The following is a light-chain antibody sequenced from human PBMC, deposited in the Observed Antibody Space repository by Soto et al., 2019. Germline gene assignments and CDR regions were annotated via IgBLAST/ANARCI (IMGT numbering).Light chain of an antibody. V-gene: IGLV1-40*01. CDR2: GNG. CDR1: SSNIGAGYE. Sequence: QSVLTQPASVSESPGQSITISCTGTSSNIGAGYEVHWYHQLPGTAPKLLVSGNGNRPSGVPDRLSASKSGTSASLAITGLQAEDEADYYCQSYDNSLSGSGVFGTGTKVTVL. J-gene: IGLJ1*01. CDR3: QSYDNSLSGSGV.